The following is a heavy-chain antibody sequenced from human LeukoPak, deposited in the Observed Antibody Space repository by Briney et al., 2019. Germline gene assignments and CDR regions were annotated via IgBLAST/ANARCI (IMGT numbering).Heavy chain of an antibody. Sequence: SETLSLTCTVSGGSISSYYWSWIRQPPGKGLEWIGYIYYSGSTNYNPSLKSRVTISVDTSKNQFSLKLSSVTAADTAVYYCARQWLVPYGAFDIWGQGTMVTVSS. CDR2: IYYSGST. CDR1: GGSISSYY. D-gene: IGHD6-19*01. V-gene: IGHV4-59*01. J-gene: IGHJ3*02. CDR3: ARQWLVPYGAFDI.